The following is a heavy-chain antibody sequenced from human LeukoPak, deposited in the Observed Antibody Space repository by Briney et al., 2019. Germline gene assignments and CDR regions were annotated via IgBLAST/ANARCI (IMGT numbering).Heavy chain of an antibody. J-gene: IGHJ4*02. CDR3: ARDRYYGSGSYSFDY. CDR2: IYHSGST. D-gene: IGHD3-10*01. Sequence: SGTLSLTCAVSGGSISSSNWWSWVRQPPGKGLEWIGEIYHSGSTNYNPSLKSRVTISVDKSKNQFSLKLSSVTAADTAVYYCARDRYYGSGSYSFDYWGQGTLVTVSS. V-gene: IGHV4-4*02. CDR1: GGSISSSNW.